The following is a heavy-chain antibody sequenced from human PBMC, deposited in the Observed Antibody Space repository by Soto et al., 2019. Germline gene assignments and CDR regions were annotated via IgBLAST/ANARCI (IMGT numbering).Heavy chain of an antibody. CDR1: GFIFGSYA. CDR3: AKKGGSSAYYSPMDY. D-gene: IGHD3-22*01. V-gene: IGHV3-23*01. J-gene: IGHJ4*02. CDR2: ISGSGDFT. Sequence: PGGSLRLSCATSGFIFGSYAMNWVRQAPGKGLEWVSVISGSGDFTDYTDSVKGRFTISRDNSRQTLYLQMNSLRPEDTAVYYCAKKGGSSAYYSPMDYWGQGTLVTVSS.